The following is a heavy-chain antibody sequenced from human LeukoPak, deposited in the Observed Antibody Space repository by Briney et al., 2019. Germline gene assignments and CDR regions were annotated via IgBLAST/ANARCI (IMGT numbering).Heavy chain of an antibody. CDR3: ARASIYYYYGMDV. V-gene: IGHV4-4*02. J-gene: IGHJ6*02. CDR2: IYHSGST. Sequence: SGTLSLTCAVSGGSISSSNWWSWVRQPPGKGLEWIGEIYHSGSTNYNPTLKSRVTISVDKSKNQFSLKLSSVTAADTAVYYCARASIYYYYGMDVWGQGTTVTVSS. D-gene: IGHD3-10*01. CDR1: GGSISSSNW.